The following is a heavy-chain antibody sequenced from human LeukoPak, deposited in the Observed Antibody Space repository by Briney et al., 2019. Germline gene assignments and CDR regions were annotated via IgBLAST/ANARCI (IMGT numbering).Heavy chain of an antibody. CDR1: GFTFSTYD. J-gene: IGHJ4*02. Sequence: GGSLRLSCEASGFTFSTYDFHWVRQASGKGLEWVSAIGPAGDTYYSGSVEGRFTMSRENAKNSLYLQMNSLRATDTAVYFCARDFCNSARCYIDYWGQGILGTVSS. D-gene: IGHD2/OR15-2a*01. CDR3: ARDFCNSARCYIDY. V-gene: IGHV3-13*01. CDR2: IGPAGDT.